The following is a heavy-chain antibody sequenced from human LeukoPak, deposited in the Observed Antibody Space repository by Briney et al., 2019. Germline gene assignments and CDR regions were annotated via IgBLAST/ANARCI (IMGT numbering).Heavy chain of an antibody. CDR3: ARFLGPSYGMDV. Sequence: GESLRISCKGCGYSFTSYWISWVRQMPGKGLEWMGRIDPSDSYTNYSPSFQGHVTISADKSISTAYPQWSSLKASDTAMYYCARFLGPSYGMDVWGKGTTVTVSS. CDR1: GYSFTSYW. D-gene: IGHD7-27*01. V-gene: IGHV5-10-1*01. J-gene: IGHJ6*04. CDR2: IDPSDSYT.